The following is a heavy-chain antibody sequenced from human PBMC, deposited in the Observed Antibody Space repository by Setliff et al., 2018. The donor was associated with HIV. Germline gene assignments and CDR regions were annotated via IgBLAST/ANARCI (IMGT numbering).Heavy chain of an antibody. Sequence: PSETLSLTCGVSGYSISSGYYWSWIRQPAGKGLEWIGRIYTSGSTNYNPSLKGRVAISVDTSKNQFSLKLSSVTAADTAVYYCASEAWTSYRSSSGYYYYYMDVWGKGTTVTVS. CDR2: IYTSGST. J-gene: IGHJ6*03. D-gene: IGHD6-6*01. CDR1: GYSISSGYY. CDR3: ASEAWTSYRSSSGYYYYYMDV. V-gene: IGHV4-61*02.